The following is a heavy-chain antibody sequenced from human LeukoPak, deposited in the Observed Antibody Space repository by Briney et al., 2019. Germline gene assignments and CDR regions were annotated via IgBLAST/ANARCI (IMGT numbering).Heavy chain of an antibody. CDR2: IYSGGST. Sequence: PGGSLRLSCAASGFTVSSNYMSWVRQAPGKGLEWVSVIYSGGSTYYADSVKGRFTISRDNAKNSLYLQMNSLRAEDTAVYYCARDGLIVGATPFDYWGQGALVTVSS. V-gene: IGHV3-66*01. CDR1: GFTVSSNY. D-gene: IGHD1-26*01. CDR3: ARDGLIVGATPFDY. J-gene: IGHJ4*02.